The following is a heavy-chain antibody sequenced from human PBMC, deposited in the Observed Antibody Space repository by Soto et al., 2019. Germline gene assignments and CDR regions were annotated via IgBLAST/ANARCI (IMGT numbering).Heavy chain of an antibody. Sequence: EVHLADSGGGMVHPGGSLRLSSVASGFTFSSYDMHWVRQAPGKGLEYVSSISSNGGTTYYGNSVKGRSTISRDHSKNSLYPQMGSLRAEDMAGYYCVRRGSGNYDYWGQGTLVTVSS. CDR1: GFTFSSYD. CDR3: VRRGSGNYDY. J-gene: IGHJ4*02. V-gene: IGHV3-64*01. D-gene: IGHD1-7*01. CDR2: ISSNGGTT.